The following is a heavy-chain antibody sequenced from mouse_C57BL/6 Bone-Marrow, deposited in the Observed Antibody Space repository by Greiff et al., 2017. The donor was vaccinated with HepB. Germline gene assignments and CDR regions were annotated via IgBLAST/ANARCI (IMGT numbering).Heavy chain of an antibody. CDR1: GYTFTSYW. D-gene: IGHD1-1*01. CDR3: ARSLIYYYGSSRYWYFDV. J-gene: IGHJ1*03. CDR2: IHPSDSDT. Sequence: VQLQESGAELVKPGASVKVSCKASGYTFTSYWMHWVKQRPGQGLEWIGRIHPSDSDTNYNQKFKGKATLTVDKSSSTAYMQLSSLTSEDSAVYFCARSLIYYYGSSRYWYFDVWGTGTTVTVSS. V-gene: IGHV1-74*01.